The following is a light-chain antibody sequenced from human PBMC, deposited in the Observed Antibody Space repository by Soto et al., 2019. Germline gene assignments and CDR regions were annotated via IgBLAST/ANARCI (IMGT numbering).Light chain of an antibody. J-gene: IGKJ1*01. CDR3: QQYRKSPRT. Sequence: ENVLRRSPATLCVSEGERVTXSCRSSQSVDINLAWYQQKPGHAPRLLIYRASTRATVMPGRFSGRGSGTEFTLTLRRLQSEDYAIYYCQQYRKSPRTFGQGTKVDIK. CDR2: RAS. CDR1: QSVDIN. V-gene: IGKV3-15*01.